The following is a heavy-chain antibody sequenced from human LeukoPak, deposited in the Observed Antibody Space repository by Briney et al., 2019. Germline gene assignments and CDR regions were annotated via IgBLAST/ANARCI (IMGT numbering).Heavy chain of an antibody. CDR3: ARDEWELLLSY. CDR2: IYSGGST. J-gene: IGHJ4*02. CDR1: GFTVSSNY. V-gene: IGHV3-66*02. Sequence: PGGSLRLSCAASGFTVSSNYMSWVRQAPGKGPEWVSVIYSGGSTYYADSVKGRFTISRDNSKNTLYLQMNSLRAEDTAVYYCARDEWELLLSYWGQGTLVTVSS. D-gene: IGHD1-26*01.